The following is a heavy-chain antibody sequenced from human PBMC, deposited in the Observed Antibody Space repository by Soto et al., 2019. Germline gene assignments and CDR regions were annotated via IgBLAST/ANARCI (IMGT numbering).Heavy chain of an antibody. V-gene: IGHV3-33*01. CDR2: IWYDGSNK. Sequence: QVQLVESGGGVVQPGRSLRLSCAASGFTFSSYGRHWVRQAPGKGLEWVAVIWYDGSNKYYADSVKGRFTISRDNSKNTLYLQMNSLRAEDTAVYYCARGGGYDILTGYYYYYGMDVWGQGTTVTVSS. CDR3: ARGGGYDILTGYYYYYGMDV. D-gene: IGHD3-9*01. CDR1: GFTFSSYG. J-gene: IGHJ6*02.